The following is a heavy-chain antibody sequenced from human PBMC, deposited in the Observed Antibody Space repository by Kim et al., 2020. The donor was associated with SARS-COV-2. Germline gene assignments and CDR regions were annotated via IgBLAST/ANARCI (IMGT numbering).Heavy chain of an antibody. D-gene: IGHD2-2*01. V-gene: IGHV3-74*01. CDR3: ARDLDPSSNYYFFGMDV. CDR2: TNRDGSST. Sequence: GGSLRLSCAASGFTFRNYWMHWVRQAPGKGLMWVSHTNRDGSSTTYADSLQGRFTISRDNAMNTLYLQMNNLRAEDTAVYYCARDLDPSSNYYFFGMDV. CDR1: GFTFRNYW. J-gene: IGHJ6*01.